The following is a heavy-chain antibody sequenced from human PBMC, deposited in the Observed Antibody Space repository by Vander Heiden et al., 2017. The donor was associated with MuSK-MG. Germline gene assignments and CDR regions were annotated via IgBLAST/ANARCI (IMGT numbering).Heavy chain of an antibody. CDR2: ISGSGGST. CDR1: GVTFSSYA. V-gene: IGHV3-23*01. CDR3: AKVLQMGSSGWLYYYGMDV. J-gene: IGHJ6*02. D-gene: IGHD6-19*01. Sequence: EVQLLESGGGLVQPGGSLRLSCAASGVTFSSYAMSWVRQAPGKGLGWVSSISGSGGSTYYADSVKGRFTISRDNSKNTLYLQMNSLRAEDTAVYYCAKVLQMGSSGWLYYYGMDVWGQGTTVTVSS.